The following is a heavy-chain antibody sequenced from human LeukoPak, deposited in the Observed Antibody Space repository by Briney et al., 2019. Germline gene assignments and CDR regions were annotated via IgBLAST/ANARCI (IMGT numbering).Heavy chain of an antibody. CDR1: GGSISSSSYY. V-gene: IGHV4-39*01. Sequence: KPSETLSFTCTVSGGSISSSSYYWGWIRQPPGKGLEWIGSIYYSGSTYYNPSLKSRVTISVGTSKNQFSLKLSSVTAADTAVYYCARTRIINTFSTRRYAFDIWGQGTMVTVSS. J-gene: IGHJ3*02. CDR3: ARTRIINTFSTRRYAFDI. CDR2: IYYSGST. D-gene: IGHD3-16*01.